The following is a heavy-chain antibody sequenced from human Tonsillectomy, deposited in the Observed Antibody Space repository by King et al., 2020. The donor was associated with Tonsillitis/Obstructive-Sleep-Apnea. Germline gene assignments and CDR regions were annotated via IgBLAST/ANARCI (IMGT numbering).Heavy chain of an antibody. CDR1: RDTFTDYY. V-gene: IGHV1-2*02. J-gene: IGHJ4*02. CDR3: AREGLAFDS. Sequence: VQLVESGAEVKKPGASVTVSCKASRDTFTDYYIHWVRQAPGQGLEWMGGINPSSGGTHFAQKFQGRVTMTRDTSISTAYMALSSLRSDDTAVYYCAREGLAFDSWGQGTLVTVSS. CDR2: INPSSGGT.